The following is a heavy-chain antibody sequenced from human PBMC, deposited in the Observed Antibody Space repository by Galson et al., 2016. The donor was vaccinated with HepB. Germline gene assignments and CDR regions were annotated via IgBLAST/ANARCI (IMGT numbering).Heavy chain of an antibody. D-gene: IGHD3-10*01. J-gene: IGHJ4*02. CDR1: GFTVSGNY. CDR2: INWKSAYS. V-gene: IGHV3-9*01. CDR3: AKSSTTYYASGTLDS. Sequence: SLRLSCAASGFTVSGNYIMWVRQAPGKGLEWVSGINWKSAYSGYADSVKGRFTVSRDDAKSSLYLQMDSLRLEDTALYYCAKSSTTYYASGTLDSWGRGTLVTVSS.